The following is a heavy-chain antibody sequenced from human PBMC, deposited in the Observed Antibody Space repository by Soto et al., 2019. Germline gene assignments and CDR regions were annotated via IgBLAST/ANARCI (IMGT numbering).Heavy chain of an antibody. CDR2: TYYRSRWYN. Sequence: SQTLSLTCGISGDSVSSNSAAWNWIRLSPSRGLEWLARTYYRSRWYNDYAVSVRSRITVNPDTSKNQFSLQLTSVTPEDTAVYYCPGTTSHQCYYMDGWGKGSTSTASS. J-gene: IGHJ6*03. CDR1: GDSVSSNSAA. D-gene: IGHD1-7*01. V-gene: IGHV6-1*01. CDR3: PGTTSHQCYYMDG.